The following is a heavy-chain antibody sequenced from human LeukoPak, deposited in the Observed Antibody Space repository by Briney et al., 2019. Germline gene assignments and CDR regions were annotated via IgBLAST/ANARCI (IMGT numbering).Heavy chain of an antibody. CDR2: ISAYNGNT. V-gene: IGHV1-18*01. CDR1: GYTFTSYG. CDR3: ARDRFTMVRGVRMMRFDY. Sequence: WASVKVSCKASGYTFTSYGISWVRQAPGQGLEWMGWISAYNGNTNYAQKLQGRVTMTTDTSTSTAYMELRSLRSEDTAVYYCARDRFTMVRGVRMMRFDYWGQGTLVTVSS. D-gene: IGHD3-10*01. J-gene: IGHJ4*02.